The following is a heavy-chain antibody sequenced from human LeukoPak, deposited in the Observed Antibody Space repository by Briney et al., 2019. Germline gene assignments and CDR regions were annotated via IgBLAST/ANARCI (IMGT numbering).Heavy chain of an antibody. J-gene: IGHJ4*02. CDR1: GYTFTGYY. CDR3: ARTGRGYSGYYSLDY. V-gene: IGHV1-2*02. D-gene: IGHD5-12*01. Sequence: ASVKVSCKASGYTFTGYYMHWVRQAPGQGLEWMGWINPNSGGTNYAQKFQGRVTMTRDTSISTAYMELSRLRSDDTAVYYYARTGRGYSGYYSLDYWGQGTLVTVSS. CDR2: INPNSGGT.